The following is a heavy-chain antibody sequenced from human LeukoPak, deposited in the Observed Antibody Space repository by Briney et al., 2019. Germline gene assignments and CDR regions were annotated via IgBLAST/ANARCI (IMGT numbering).Heavy chain of an antibody. D-gene: IGHD3-10*01. CDR1: GGSISSSNNY. CDR2: IYYSGNT. Sequence: SETLFLTCTVSGGSISSSNNYWGWIRQTPGKGLEWIGSIYYSGNTYYNPSLKSRVTIFVDTSKNQFSLKLSSVTAADTAVYYCARAWMIRGVIPYGMDVWGQGTTVTVSS. J-gene: IGHJ6*02. V-gene: IGHV4-39*07. CDR3: ARAWMIRGVIPYGMDV.